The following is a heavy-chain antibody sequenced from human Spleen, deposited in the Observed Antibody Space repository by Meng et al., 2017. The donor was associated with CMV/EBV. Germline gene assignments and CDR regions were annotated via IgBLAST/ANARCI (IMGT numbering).Heavy chain of an antibody. D-gene: IGHD3-22*01. CDR3: AKRVDSYDSSGSPHYYGMDV. V-gene: IGHV3-23*01. CDR1: GFSFSNSD. Sequence: GGSLRLSCAASGFSFSNSDMSWVRQAPGKGLEWVSAISAGGISTYYADSVKGRFTISRDNSKNTLYLQMNSLRAEDTAVYYCAKRVDSYDSSGSPHYYGMDVWGQGTTVTVSS. CDR2: ISAGGIST. J-gene: IGHJ6*02.